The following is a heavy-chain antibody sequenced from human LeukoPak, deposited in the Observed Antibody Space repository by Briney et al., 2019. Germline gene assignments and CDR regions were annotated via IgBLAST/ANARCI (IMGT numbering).Heavy chain of an antibody. CDR3: ARDDYDSSGTN. D-gene: IGHD3-22*01. CDR2: INPNSGGT. Sequence: ASVKVSCKASGYTFTGYYMHWVRQAPGQGLEWMGRINPNSGGTNYAQRFQGRVTMTRDTSISTAYMELSRLRSDDTAVYYCARDDYDSSGTNWGQGTLVTVSS. J-gene: IGHJ4*02. CDR1: GYTFTGYY. V-gene: IGHV1-2*06.